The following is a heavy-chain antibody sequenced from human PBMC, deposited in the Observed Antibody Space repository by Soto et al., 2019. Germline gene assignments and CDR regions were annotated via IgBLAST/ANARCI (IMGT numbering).Heavy chain of an antibody. V-gene: IGHV1-69*02. D-gene: IGHD3-10*01. CDR3: ATSYGSGSAHFDS. J-gene: IGHJ4*02. CDR2: IIPMLGMS. CDR1: GDIFSRST. Sequence: QVQLVQSGTEVTKPGSSVTVSCTASGDIFSRSTLSWVRQAPGQRLEWMGRIIPMLGMSNSALKFQGRLTISADTSTNKVYRHVNSLRSDDTAGYYCATSYGSGSAHFDSWGQGTLVTVSS.